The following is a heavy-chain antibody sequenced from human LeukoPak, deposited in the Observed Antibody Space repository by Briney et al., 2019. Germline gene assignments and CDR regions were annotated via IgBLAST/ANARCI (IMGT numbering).Heavy chain of an antibody. CDR1: GGTLTDYG. CDR2: IIPIFTAA. Sequence: ASVKVSCKSSGGTLTDYGISWVRHAPGQGLEWMGRIIPIFTAANYAQKFQGRVTITADTSTNTAYMELTSLRSEDTAVYYCASDGGFEYYFDYWGQGTLLTVSS. J-gene: IGHJ4*02. V-gene: IGHV1-69*06. CDR3: ASDGGFEYYFDY. D-gene: IGHD2/OR15-2a*01.